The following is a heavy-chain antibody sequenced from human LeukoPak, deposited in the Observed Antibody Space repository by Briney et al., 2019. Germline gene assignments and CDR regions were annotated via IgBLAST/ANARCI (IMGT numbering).Heavy chain of an antibody. D-gene: IGHD6-19*01. V-gene: IGHV3-43*02. CDR3: AKDRSRSYSSFDS. CDR1: GFTFSSYA. Sequence: GGSLRLSCAASGFTFSSYAMSWVRQAPGKGPEWVSVIGWDSDSKYYLESVKGRFTISRDNSKNSLYLQMNSLRTEDTAFYYCAKDRSRSYSSFDSWGQGTLVSVSS. J-gene: IGHJ4*02. CDR2: IGWDSDSK.